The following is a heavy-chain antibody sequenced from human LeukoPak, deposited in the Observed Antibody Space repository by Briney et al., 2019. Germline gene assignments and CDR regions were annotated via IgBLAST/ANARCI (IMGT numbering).Heavy chain of an antibody. CDR3: ARARLDGSGSYYNSAHEYYFDY. J-gene: IGHJ4*02. CDR1: GFTFSSYW. Sequence: GGSLRLSCAASGFTFSSYWMYWVRQAPGKGLVWVSGISSDGSSTNYADSVKGRLTISRDNAKNTLYLQMNSLRAEDTAVYYCARARLDGSGSYYNSAHEYYFDYWGQGTLVTVSS. CDR2: ISSDGSST. V-gene: IGHV3-74*01. D-gene: IGHD3-10*01.